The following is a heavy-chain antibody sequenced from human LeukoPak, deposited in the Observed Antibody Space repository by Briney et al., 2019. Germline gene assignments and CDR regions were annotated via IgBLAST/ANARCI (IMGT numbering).Heavy chain of an antibody. CDR2: ISSSGDTK. J-gene: IGHJ4*02. CDR3: ARGQFDDC. V-gene: IGHV3-48*02. Sequence: PGGSLRLSCAAAGFTFSSYSMNCVRQAPGRGLEWVSYISSSGDTKYYADSLKGRFTISRDNAKNSLYLQMNSLRDEDTAVYYCARGQFDDCWGQGTLVTVSS. CDR1: GFTFSSYS. D-gene: IGHD3-9*01.